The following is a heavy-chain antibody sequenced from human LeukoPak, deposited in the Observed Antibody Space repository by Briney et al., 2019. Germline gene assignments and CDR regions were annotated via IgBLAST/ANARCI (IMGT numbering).Heavy chain of an antibody. V-gene: IGHV3-33*03. D-gene: IGHD2-15*01. Sequence: GGSLRLSCAASGFTFSSYAMSWVRQAPGKGLEWVAVIWYDGSNKYYADSVKGRFTISRDNSKNTLYLQMNSLRAEDTALYYCSGNFDFWGQGTLVTVSS. CDR3: SGNFDF. J-gene: IGHJ4*02. CDR1: GFTFSSYA. CDR2: IWYDGSNK.